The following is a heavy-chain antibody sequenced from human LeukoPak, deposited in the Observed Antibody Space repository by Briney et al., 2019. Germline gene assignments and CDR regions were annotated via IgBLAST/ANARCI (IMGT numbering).Heavy chain of an antibody. CDR2: INPNSGGT. CDR3: ARERQYYYDSSGPLGD. J-gene: IGHJ4*02. CDR1: GYTFTGYY. D-gene: IGHD3-22*01. Sequence: ASVKVSCKASGYTFTGYYMHWLRQAPGQRLEWMGRINPNSGGTNYAQKFQGRVTMTRDTSISTAYMELSRLRSDDTAVYYCARERQYYYDSSGPLGDWGQGTLVTVSS. V-gene: IGHV1-2*06.